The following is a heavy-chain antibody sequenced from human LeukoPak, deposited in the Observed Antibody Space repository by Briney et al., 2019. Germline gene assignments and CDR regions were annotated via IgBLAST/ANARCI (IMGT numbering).Heavy chain of an antibody. CDR2: IYTSGST. CDR3: AREDIVVVPAAIALAFDI. D-gene: IGHD2-2*01. CDR1: GDSITSYY. Sequence: SETLSLTCTVSGDSITSYYWSWIRQPPGKGLEWIGRIYTSGSTNYNPSLKSRVTISVDTSKNQFSLKLSSVTAADTAVYYCAREDIVVVPAAIALAFDIWGQGTMVTVSS. V-gene: IGHV4-4*08. J-gene: IGHJ3*02.